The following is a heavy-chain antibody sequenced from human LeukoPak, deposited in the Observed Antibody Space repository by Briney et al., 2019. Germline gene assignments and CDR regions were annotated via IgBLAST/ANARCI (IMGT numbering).Heavy chain of an antibody. CDR3: AREDGMIRNFDY. CDR2: IYSGGST. J-gene: IGHJ4*02. D-gene: IGHD3-22*01. CDR1: GFTVSSNY. V-gene: IGHV3-53*01. Sequence: GGSLRLSCAASGFTVSSNYMSWVRQAPGKGLEWVSVIYSGGSTYYADSVKCRFTISRDNSKNTLYLQMNSLRAEDTAVYYCAREDGMIRNFDYWGQGTLVTVSS.